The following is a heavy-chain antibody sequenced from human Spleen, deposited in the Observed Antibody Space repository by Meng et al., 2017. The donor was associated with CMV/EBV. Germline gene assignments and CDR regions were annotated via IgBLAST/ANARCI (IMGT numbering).Heavy chain of an antibody. CDR1: GFTFSNYA. CDR3: ARDRGVTMIVVVTARDYGMDV. CDR2: IGGSGDST. Sequence: GGSLRLSCAASGFTFSNYAMNWVRQAPGKGLEWVSSIGGSGDSTYYADSVKGRFTISRDNSKNTVDLQMNSLRAEDTAVYYCARDRGVTMIVVVTARDYGMDVWGQGTTVTVSS. J-gene: IGHJ6*02. V-gene: IGHV3-23*01. D-gene: IGHD3-22*01.